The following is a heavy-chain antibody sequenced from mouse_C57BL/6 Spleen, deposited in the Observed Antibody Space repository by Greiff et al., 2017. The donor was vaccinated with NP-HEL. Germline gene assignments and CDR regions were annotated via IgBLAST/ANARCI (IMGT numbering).Heavy chain of an antibody. CDR3: ARGYYGSSYSAMDY. V-gene: IGHV1-82*01. CDR2: IYPGDGDT. Sequence: VQLQQSGPELVKPGASVKISCKASGYAFSSSWMNWVKQRPGKGLEWIGRIYPGDGDTNYNGKFKGKATLTADKSSSTAYMQLSSLTSEASAVYFCARGYYGSSYSAMDYWGQGTSVTVSS. CDR1: GYAFSSSW. D-gene: IGHD1-1*01. J-gene: IGHJ4*01.